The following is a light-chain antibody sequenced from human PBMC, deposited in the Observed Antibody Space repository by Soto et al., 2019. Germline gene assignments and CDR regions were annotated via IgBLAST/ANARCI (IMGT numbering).Light chain of an antibody. J-gene: IGKJ2*01. CDR1: QTLRRTY. V-gene: IGKV3-20*01. Sequence: EIVLMQSPGTLSLSPGERATLSCRASQTLRRTYIAWYQQKPGQAPRVLIYGASKRATGIPDRFSGSGSGTDFSFTISRLEPEDFAVYYCHQYDNAPQTYGQGTKVEIK. CDR2: GAS. CDR3: HQYDNAPQT.